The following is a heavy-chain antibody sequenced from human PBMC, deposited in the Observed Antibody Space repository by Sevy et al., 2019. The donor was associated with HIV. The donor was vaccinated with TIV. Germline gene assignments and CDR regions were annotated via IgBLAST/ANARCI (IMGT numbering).Heavy chain of an antibody. Sequence: GSLRLSCAASGVIFNSHAMSWVRQAPGKGLEWVSTISGSGGYTDYSDSVKGRFSISRDNSKNTVYLQMNSLRAEDTAVYYCTNRGIVIITGFDYWGQGTLVTVSS. CDR2: ISGSGGYT. J-gene: IGHJ4*02. D-gene: IGHD1-20*01. CDR3: TNRGIVIITGFDY. CDR1: GVIFNSHA. V-gene: IGHV3-23*01.